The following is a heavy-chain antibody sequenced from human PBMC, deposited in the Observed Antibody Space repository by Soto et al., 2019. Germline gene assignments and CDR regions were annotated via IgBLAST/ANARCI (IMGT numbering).Heavy chain of an antibody. CDR3: ARLSVGWFDP. Sequence: SSETLSLTCTVSGGSISSGGYYWSWIRQHPGKGLEWIGYIYYSGSTNYNPSLKSRATISVDTSKNQFSLKLSSVTAADTAVYYCARLSVGWFDPWGQGTLVTVSS. J-gene: IGHJ5*02. CDR2: IYYSGST. CDR1: GGSISSGGYY. V-gene: IGHV4-61*08.